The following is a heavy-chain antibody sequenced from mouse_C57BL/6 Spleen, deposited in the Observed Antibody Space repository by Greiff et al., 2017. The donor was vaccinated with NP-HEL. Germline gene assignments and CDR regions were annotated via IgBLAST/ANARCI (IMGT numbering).Heavy chain of an antibody. CDR1: GYTFTSYW. CDR2: IHPNSGST. D-gene: IGHD2-4*01. Sequence: VQLQQSGAELVKPGASVKLSCKASGYTFTSYWMHWVKQRPGQGLEWIGMIHPNSGSTNYNEKFKSKATLTVDKSSSTAYMQLSSLTSEDSAVYYCATLYYDYVDYWGQGTTLTVSS. V-gene: IGHV1-64*01. J-gene: IGHJ2*01. CDR3: ATLYYDYVDY.